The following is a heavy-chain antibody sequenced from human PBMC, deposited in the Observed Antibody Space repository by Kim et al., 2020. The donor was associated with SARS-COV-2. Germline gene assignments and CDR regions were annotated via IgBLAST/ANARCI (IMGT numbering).Heavy chain of an antibody. J-gene: IGHJ4*02. V-gene: IGHV1-46*01. CDR3: VKEASRLKDFDF. Sequence: YATKFQGRGTMTRDTSANTVYMEVSSLRSEDTAIYYCVKEASRLKDFDFWGQGTLVIVSS.